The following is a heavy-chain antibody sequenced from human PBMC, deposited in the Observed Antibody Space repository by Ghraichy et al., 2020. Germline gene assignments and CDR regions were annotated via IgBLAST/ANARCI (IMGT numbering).Heavy chain of an antibody. Sequence: GGSLRLSCAASGFTFNTYSMNWVRQAPGKGLEWVSSISSSSTYLYYADSVKGRFTISRDNAQNSLDLQMNSLRAEDTAVYYCARDSARRSSFYYYYMDVWGKGTTVTVSS. CDR3: ARDSARRSSFYYYYMDV. J-gene: IGHJ6*03. V-gene: IGHV3-21*01. CDR1: GFTFNTYS. CDR2: ISSSSTYL. D-gene: IGHD1-1*01.